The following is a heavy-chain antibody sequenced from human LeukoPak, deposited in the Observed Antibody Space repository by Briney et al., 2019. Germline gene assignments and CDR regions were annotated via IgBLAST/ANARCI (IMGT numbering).Heavy chain of an antibody. J-gene: IGHJ4*02. V-gene: IGHV4-59*05. CDR3: ARQEGAIHFDY. CDR1: VGSISGYF. Sequence: SETLSLTCTVSVGSISGYFWSWVRQAPGTGLDWIGHIYYSGGTYYNPSLKSRVTISVDTSKNQFSLKLSSVTAADTAVYYCARQEGAIHFDYWGQGTLVTVSS. D-gene: IGHD1-26*01. CDR2: IYYSGGT.